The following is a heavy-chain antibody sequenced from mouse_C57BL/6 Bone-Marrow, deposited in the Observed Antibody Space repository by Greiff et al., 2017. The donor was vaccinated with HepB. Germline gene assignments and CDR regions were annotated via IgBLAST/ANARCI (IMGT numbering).Heavy chain of an antibody. CDR2: ISSGSSTI. CDR3: ARGYYYGSSPFAY. V-gene: IGHV5-17*01. Sequence: DVKLVESGGGLVKPGGSLKLSCAASGFTFSDYGMHWVRQAPEKGLEWVAYISSGSSTIYYADTVKGRFTISRDNAKNTLFLQMTSLRSEDTAMYYCARGYYYGSSPFAYWGQGTRVTVSA. D-gene: IGHD1-1*01. J-gene: IGHJ3*01. CDR1: GFTFSDYG.